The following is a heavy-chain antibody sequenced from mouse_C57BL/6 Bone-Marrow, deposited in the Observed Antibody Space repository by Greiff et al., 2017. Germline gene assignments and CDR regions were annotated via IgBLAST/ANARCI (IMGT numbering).Heavy chain of an antibody. CDR2: INPSSGYT. J-gene: IGHJ3*01. CDR3: AIDCYVSAFAY. D-gene: IGHD1-1*01. Sequence: VKLLESGAELAKPGASVKLSCKASGYTFPSYWMHWVKQRPGPGLEWIGYINPSSGYTKYNQKVKDKATLTADKSSSTAYMQLSSLTSEDTAVYYCAIDCYVSAFAYWGQGTLVTVSA. V-gene: IGHV1-7*01. CDR1: GYTFPSYW.